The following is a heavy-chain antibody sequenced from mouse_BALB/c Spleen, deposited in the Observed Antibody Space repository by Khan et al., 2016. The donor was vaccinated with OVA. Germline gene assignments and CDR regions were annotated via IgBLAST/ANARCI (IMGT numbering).Heavy chain of an antibody. CDR3: ARFYDGYYYTVDY. CDR1: GFSLASYG. CDR2: IWAGGST. V-gene: IGHV2-9*02. D-gene: IGHD2-3*01. J-gene: IGHJ4*01. Sequence: QVQLKQSGPGLVAPSQSLSITCTVSGFSLASYGVHWVRQPPGKGLEWLGVIWAGGSTNYNSALLSSLSISKDNSKSQVFLKMNSLPTDDTAMYYCARFYDGYYYTVDYWGQGTSVTVSS.